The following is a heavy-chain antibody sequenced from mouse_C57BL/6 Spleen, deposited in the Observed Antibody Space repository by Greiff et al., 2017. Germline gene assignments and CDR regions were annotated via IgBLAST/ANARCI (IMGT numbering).Heavy chain of an antibody. D-gene: IGHD1-1*01. CDR3: ASIIYDYGSSWFAY. CDR2: ISYDGSN. V-gene: IGHV3-6*01. J-gene: IGHJ3*01. CDR1: GYSFTSGYN. Sequence: EVQLQESGPGLVKPSQSLSLTCSVSGYSFTSGYNWNWLRQFPGNQLECMGYISYDGSNNYNPSLKNQISITRDTSNTQFFLTLNSVTTEDTAMNCGASIIYDYGSSWFAYWGQGGLVTVSA.